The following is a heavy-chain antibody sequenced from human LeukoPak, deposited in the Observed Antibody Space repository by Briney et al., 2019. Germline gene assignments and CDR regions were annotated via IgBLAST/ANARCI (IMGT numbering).Heavy chain of an antibody. CDR2: IKSKTDGGTT. D-gene: IGHD5-18*01. CDR3: AKDQGYSYGYVSY. CDR1: GFTFSNAW. V-gene: IGHV3-15*01. J-gene: IGHJ4*02. Sequence: PGGSLRLSCAASGFTFSNAWMSWVRQAPGKGLEWVGRIKSKTDGGTTDYAAPVKGRFTISRDDSKNTLYLQMNSLKTEDTAVYYCAKDQGYSYGYVSYWGQGTLVTVSS.